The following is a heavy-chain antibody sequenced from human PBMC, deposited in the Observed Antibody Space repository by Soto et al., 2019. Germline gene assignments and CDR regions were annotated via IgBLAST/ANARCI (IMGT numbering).Heavy chain of an antibody. CDR1: GFTFSTCN. V-gene: IGHV3-48*02. CDR3: ARDLSDSYCEYYYSYPVDV. CDR2: ISSGSSTI. Sequence: PGGSLRLSCAASGFTFSTCNMNWVRQAPGKGLEWVSYISSGSSTIHYADSMKGRFTISRDNAKNSLYLQMNSLRDEDTAVYYCARDLSDSYCEYYYSYPVDVWGQGIMVT. J-gene: IGHJ6*02. D-gene: IGHD1-26*01.